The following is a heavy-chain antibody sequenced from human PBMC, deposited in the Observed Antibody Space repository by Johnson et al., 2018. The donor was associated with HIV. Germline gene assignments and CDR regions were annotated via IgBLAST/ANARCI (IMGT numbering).Heavy chain of an antibody. V-gene: IGHV3-13*01. CDR1: GFTFDDYA. CDR2: IGTAGDT. Sequence: EQLVVSGGVVAQPGGSLRLSCVASGFTFDDYAMHWVRQAPGKGLEWVSAIGTAGDTYYPGSVKGRFTISRENAKNSLYLQMNSLRAEDTALYYCARDGYYDSGSDPLDIWGQGTMVTVSS. J-gene: IGHJ3*02. D-gene: IGHD3-10*01. CDR3: ARDGYYDSGSDPLDI.